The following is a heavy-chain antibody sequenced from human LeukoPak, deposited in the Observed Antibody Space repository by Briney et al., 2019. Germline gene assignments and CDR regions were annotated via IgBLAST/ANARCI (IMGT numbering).Heavy chain of an antibody. CDR1: GFTFSSYG. J-gene: IGHJ6*02. CDR2: IWYDGSNK. Sequence: GRSLRLSCAASGFTFSSYGMHWVRQAPGKGLEWVAVIWYDGSNKYYADSVKGRFTISRDNSKNTLYLQMSSLRAEDTAVYYCAREAHDYPYYYYGMDVWGQGTTVTVSS. V-gene: IGHV3-33*01. D-gene: IGHD4-11*01. CDR3: AREAHDYPYYYYGMDV.